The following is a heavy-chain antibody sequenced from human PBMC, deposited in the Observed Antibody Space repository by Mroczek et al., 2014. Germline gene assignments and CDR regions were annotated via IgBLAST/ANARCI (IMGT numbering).Heavy chain of an antibody. Sequence: QVQLQQWGPGLVKPSQTLSLTCTVSGGSISSGSYYWSWIRQPAGKGLEWIGRIYTSGSTNYNPSLKSRVTMSVDTSKNQFSLKLSSVTAADTAVYYCARGLGATTPRPYNWFDPWGQGTLVTVSS. CDR1: GGSISSGSYY. CDR3: ARGLGATTPRPYNWFDP. D-gene: IGHD5-12*01. J-gene: IGHJ5*02. V-gene: IGHV4-61*02. CDR2: IYTSGST.